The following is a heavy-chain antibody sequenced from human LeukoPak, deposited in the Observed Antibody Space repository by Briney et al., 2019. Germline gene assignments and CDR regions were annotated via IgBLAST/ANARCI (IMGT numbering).Heavy chain of an antibody. J-gene: IGHJ2*01. Sequence: ASVKVSCKVSGYTLTELSMHWVRQAPGKGLEWMGGFDPEDGETIYAQKFQGRVTMTEDTSADTAYMELSSLRSEDTAVYYCATEYGRSLGFAVAGPPGWYFDLWGRGTLVTVSS. CDR3: ATEYGRSLGFAVAGPPGWYFDL. CDR1: GYTLTELS. D-gene: IGHD6-19*01. V-gene: IGHV1-24*01. CDR2: FDPEDGET.